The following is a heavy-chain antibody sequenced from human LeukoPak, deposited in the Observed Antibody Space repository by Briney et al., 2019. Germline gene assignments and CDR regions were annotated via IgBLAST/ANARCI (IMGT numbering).Heavy chain of an antibody. Sequence: PGGSLRLSCAASGLTFTKAWMTWVRQAPGEGLEWVGRIKSNTDGGTTDYAAPVKGRFTISRDDSKNTLYLQMNSLKTEDTAVYYCTTGHVDEFWNAYFDFDYWGQGTLVSVSS. J-gene: IGHJ4*02. V-gene: IGHV3-15*01. CDR2: IKSNTDGGTT. CDR3: TTGHVDEFWNAYFDFDY. CDR1: GLTFTKAW. D-gene: IGHD3-3*01.